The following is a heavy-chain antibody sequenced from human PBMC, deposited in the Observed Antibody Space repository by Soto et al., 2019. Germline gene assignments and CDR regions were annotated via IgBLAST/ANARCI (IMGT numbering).Heavy chain of an antibody. CDR1: GYTFTSYD. Sequence: ASVKVSCKASGYTFTSYDINWVRQATGQGLEWMGWMNPNSGNTGYAQKLQGRVTMTTDTSTSTAYMELRSLRSDDTAVYYCARDDWEAAGTPRDYWGQGTLVTVSS. D-gene: IGHD6-13*01. CDR2: MNPNSGNT. J-gene: IGHJ4*02. V-gene: IGHV1-8*01. CDR3: ARDDWEAAGTPRDY.